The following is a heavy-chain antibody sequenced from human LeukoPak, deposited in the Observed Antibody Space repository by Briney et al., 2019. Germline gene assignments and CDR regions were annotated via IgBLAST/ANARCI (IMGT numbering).Heavy chain of an antibody. D-gene: IGHD5-24*01. CDR1: GYNFPTYW. CDR2: IYPSDSDT. Sequence: GESLKISCKGSGYNFPTYWIGWVRQMPGKGLEWMGIIYPSDSDTRYSPSFQGQVTISTDKPISTAYLQWSSLKASDTAMYYCARLGGRELRYWGQGTLVTVSS. J-gene: IGHJ4*02. CDR3: ARLGGRELRY. V-gene: IGHV5-51*01.